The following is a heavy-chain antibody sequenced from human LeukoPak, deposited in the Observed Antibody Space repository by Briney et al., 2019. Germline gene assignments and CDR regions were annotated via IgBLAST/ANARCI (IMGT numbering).Heavy chain of an antibody. Sequence: GGSLRLSCIASGFTFSIYGMHWVRQAPGKGLEGVAFIRYDGSNKYYADSVKGRFTISRDNSKNTLYLQMNSPRVEDTAVYYCAKEKKYYYDGSGYPGYDYWGQGTLVTVSS. V-gene: IGHV3-30*02. J-gene: IGHJ4*02. D-gene: IGHD3-22*01. CDR2: IRYDGSNK. CDR1: GFTFSIYG. CDR3: AKEKKYYYDGSGYPGYDY.